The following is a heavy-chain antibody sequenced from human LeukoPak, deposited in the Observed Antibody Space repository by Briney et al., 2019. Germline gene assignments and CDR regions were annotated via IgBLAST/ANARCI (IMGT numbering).Heavy chain of an antibody. D-gene: IGHD5-18*01. J-gene: IGHJ4*02. CDR3: ARVRSGYSFGY. CDR2: IYSGGST. V-gene: IGHV3-53*01. CDR1: GFTVSRNY. Sequence: PGASLRLSCAASGFTVSRNYMSWVSQAPGKGLEWVSVIYSGGSTYYADSVKGRFTISRDNSKNTLYLQMNSLRAEDTAVYYCARVRSGYSFGYWGQGTLVTVSS.